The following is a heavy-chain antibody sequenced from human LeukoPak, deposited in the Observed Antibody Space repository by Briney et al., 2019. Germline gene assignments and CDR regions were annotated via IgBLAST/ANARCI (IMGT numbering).Heavy chain of an antibody. J-gene: IGHJ4*02. D-gene: IGHD1-26*01. CDR2: IYYSGST. CDR3: ARGIVGATRLPFDY. Sequence: PSETLSLTCTVSGGSISSYYWSWIRQPPGKGLEWIGYIYYSGSTNYNPSLKSRVTISVDTSKNQFSLKLSSVTAADTAVYYCARGIVGATRLPFDYWGQGTLVTVSS. CDR1: GGSISSYY. V-gene: IGHV4-59*12.